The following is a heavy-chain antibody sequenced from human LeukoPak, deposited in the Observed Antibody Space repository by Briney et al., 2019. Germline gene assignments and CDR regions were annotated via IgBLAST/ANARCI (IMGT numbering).Heavy chain of an antibody. D-gene: IGHD3-10*01. CDR2: ISTSGGT. V-gene: IGHV4-4*07. CDR1: GGSISNYY. Sequence: SETLSLTCTVSGGSISNYYWSWIRQPAGKGLEWIGRISTSGGTNFNPSLKSRVTMSVDTSKTQFSLKLSSVNAADTAVYDCARDVHGSGTWDWFDPWGQGTLVTVSS. J-gene: IGHJ5*02. CDR3: ARDVHGSGTWDWFDP.